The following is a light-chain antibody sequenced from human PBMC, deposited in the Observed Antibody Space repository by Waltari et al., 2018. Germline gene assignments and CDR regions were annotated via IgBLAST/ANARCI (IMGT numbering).Light chain of an antibody. CDR3: QSYDGDRSWV. Sequence: FILTQSHSVSESPGRTVTISCSGSGGSFATNYVQWYPQRPGSAPTTVIYADNQRPSGVPDRFSGSVDSSSNSASLTISGLQTEDEADYYCQSYDGDRSWVFGGGTKLTVL. J-gene: IGLJ3*02. CDR2: ADN. CDR1: GGSFATNY. V-gene: IGLV6-57*02.